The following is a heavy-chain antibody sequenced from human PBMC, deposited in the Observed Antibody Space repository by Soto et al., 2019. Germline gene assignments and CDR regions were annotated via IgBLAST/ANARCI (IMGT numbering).Heavy chain of an antibody. D-gene: IGHD3-3*01. Sequence: LGLSCAASGFTFSSYAMSWVRQAPGKGLEWVSGISGSGASTYYADSMKGRFTISRDNSKNTLYLQMNGLRAEDTAVYFCAKMVGWSLEWLLYFDYWGQGTLVTVSS. CDR2: ISGSGAST. J-gene: IGHJ4*02. V-gene: IGHV3-23*01. CDR1: GFTFSSYA. CDR3: AKMVGWSLEWLLYFDY.